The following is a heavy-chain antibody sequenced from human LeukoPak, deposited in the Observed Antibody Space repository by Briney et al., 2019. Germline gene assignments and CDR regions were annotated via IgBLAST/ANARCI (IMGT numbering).Heavy chain of an antibody. CDR2: IYHSGST. Sequence: PSETLSLTYAVYGGSFSGYYWSWIRQPPGKGLEWIGYIYHSGSTYYNPSLKSRVTISVDRSKNQFSLKLSSVTAADTAVYYCARGDQLLAFDYWGQGTLVTVSS. CDR3: ARGDQLLAFDY. J-gene: IGHJ4*02. CDR1: GGSFSGYY. V-gene: IGHV4-34*01. D-gene: IGHD2-2*01.